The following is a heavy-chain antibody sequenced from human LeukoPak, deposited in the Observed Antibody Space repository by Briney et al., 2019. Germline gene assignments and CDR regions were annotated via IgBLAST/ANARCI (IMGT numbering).Heavy chain of an antibody. CDR1: GFTFSSYA. CDR3: AKDGFSSGWYYFDY. Sequence: GGSLRLSCAASGFTFSSYAMSWVRQAPGKGLEWVSAISGSGGSTYYADSVKGRITISRDNSKNTLYLQMNSLRAEDTAVYYCAKDGFSSGWYYFDYWGQGTLVTVSS. V-gene: IGHV3-23*01. CDR2: ISGSGGST. J-gene: IGHJ4*02. D-gene: IGHD6-19*01.